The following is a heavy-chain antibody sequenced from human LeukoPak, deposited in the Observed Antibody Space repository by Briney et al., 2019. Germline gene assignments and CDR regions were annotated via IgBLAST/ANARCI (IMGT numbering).Heavy chain of an antibody. CDR2: IYYSGST. J-gene: IGHJ3*02. CDR1: GGSISSYY. Sequence: SETLSLTCTVSGGSISSYYWSWIRQPPGKGLEWIGYIYYSGSTNYNPSLKSRVTISVDTSKNQFSLKLSSVTAADTAVYYCARPGVAAADYAFDIRGQGTMVTVSS. D-gene: IGHD6-13*01. V-gene: IGHV4-59*08. CDR3: ARPGVAAADYAFDI.